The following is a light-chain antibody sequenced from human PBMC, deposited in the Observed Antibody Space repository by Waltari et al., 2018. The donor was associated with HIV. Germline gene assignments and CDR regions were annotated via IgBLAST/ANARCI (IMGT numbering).Light chain of an antibody. CDR2: LGS. J-gene: IGKJ1*01. V-gene: IGKV2-28*01. CDR3: MQALQTPRT. Sequence: DIVMTQSPLSLLVTPGEAASISCRSSQSLLHSNGYSYLDWYLQKPGQSPQLLIFLGSNRASGVPDRFSGSGSGTDFTLKISRVEAEDVGVYYCMQALQTPRTFGQGTKVEIK. CDR1: QSLLHSNGYSY.